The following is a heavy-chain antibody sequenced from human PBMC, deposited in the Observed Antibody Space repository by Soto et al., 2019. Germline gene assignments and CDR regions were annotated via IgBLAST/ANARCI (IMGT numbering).Heavy chain of an antibody. CDR1: GFTFSSYG. CDR2: VSYDGSNK. J-gene: IGHJ4*02. CDR3: AKALGELSPESYDY. Sequence: QVQLVESGGGVVQPGRSLRLSCAASGFTFSSYGMHWVRQAPGKGLEWVALVSYDGSNKYYTDSVKGRFTISRDNSRNTRYLQMTSLRADDTAVYYCAKALGELSPESYDYWGQGTLVTVSS. V-gene: IGHV3-30*18. D-gene: IGHD3-16*02.